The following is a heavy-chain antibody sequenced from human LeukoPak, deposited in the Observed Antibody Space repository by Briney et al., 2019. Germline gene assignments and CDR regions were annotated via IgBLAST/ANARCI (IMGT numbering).Heavy chain of an antibody. CDR3: AKDRVDGSGSQFDA. J-gene: IGHJ4*02. CDR1: GFTLSNYA. D-gene: IGHD3-10*01. V-gene: IGHV3-23*01. Sequence: GGSLRLSCAASGFTLSNYAMTWVRQAPGKGLEWVSSITGSGALTYYADSVKGRFTISKDNAMDTLFLQMNSLRADDTSVYYCAKDRVDGSGSQFDAWGQGSLVTVSS. CDR2: ITGSGALT.